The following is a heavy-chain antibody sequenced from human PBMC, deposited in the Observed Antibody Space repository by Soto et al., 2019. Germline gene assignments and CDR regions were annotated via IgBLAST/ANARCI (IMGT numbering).Heavy chain of an antibody. D-gene: IGHD3-9*01. CDR1: GYTFTSYC. V-gene: IGHV1-18*04. J-gene: IGHJ6*02. CDR3: ARPGHYDILTGYYLYGMDV. CDR2: ISAYNGNT. Sequence: RASVKVSCKASGYTFTSYCICWVRQAPGQGLEWMGWISAYNGNTNYAQKLQGRVTMTTDTSTSTAYMELRSLSSDDTAVYYCARPGHYDILTGYYLYGMDVWGQGTTVTVSS.